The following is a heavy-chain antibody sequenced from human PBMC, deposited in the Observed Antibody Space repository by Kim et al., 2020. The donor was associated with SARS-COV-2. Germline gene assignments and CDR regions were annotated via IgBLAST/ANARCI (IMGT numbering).Heavy chain of an antibody. V-gene: IGHV7-4-1*02. CDR1: GYTFTSYA. CDR2: INTNTGNP. CDR3: ARAPNWNDVKGFWYFDL. Sequence: ASVKVSCKASGYTFTSYAMNWVRQAPGQGLEWMGWINTNTGNPTYAQGFTGRFVFSLDTSVSTAYLQISSLKAEDTAVYYCARAPNWNDVKGFWYFDLWGRGTLVTVSS. D-gene: IGHD1-1*01. J-gene: IGHJ2*01.